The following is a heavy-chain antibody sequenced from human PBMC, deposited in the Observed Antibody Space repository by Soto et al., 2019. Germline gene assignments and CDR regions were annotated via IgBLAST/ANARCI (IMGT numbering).Heavy chain of an antibody. J-gene: IGHJ5*02. V-gene: IGHV4-4*07. Sequence: SETLSLTCTVSGASISGFYWSWIRKSAGKGLEWIGRIYATGTTDYNPSLKSRVMMSVDTSKKQFSLKLSSVTAAVTAVYYCVRDGTKTLRDWFDPWGQGISVTVSS. CDR3: VRDGTKTLRDWFDP. CDR1: GASISGFY. D-gene: IGHD1-1*01. CDR2: IYATGTT.